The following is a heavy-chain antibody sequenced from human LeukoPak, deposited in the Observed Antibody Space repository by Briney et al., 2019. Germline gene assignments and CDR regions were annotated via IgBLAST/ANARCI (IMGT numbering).Heavy chain of an antibody. CDR1: GGSFSGYY. CDR3: ARGIDYYDSSRGDV. Sequence: SETLSLTCAVYGGSFSGYYWSWIRQPPGKGLEWIGEINHSGSTNYNPSLKSRVTISVDTSKNQFSLKLSSVTAADTVVYYCARGIDYYDSSRGDVWGQGTTVTVSS. D-gene: IGHD3-22*01. V-gene: IGHV4-34*01. J-gene: IGHJ6*02. CDR2: INHSGST.